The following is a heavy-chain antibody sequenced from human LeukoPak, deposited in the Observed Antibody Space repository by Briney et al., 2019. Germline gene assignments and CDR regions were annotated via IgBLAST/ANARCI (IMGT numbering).Heavy chain of an antibody. Sequence: PGGSLRLSCAASGFTFSSYAMSWVRQAPGKGLEWVSAISGSSGSTYYADSVKGRFTISRDNSKNTLYLQMNSLRAEDTAVYYCAKNYDFLTGSEYWGQEPLVTVSS. CDR3: AKNYDFLTGSEY. D-gene: IGHD3-9*01. J-gene: IGHJ4*02. CDR2: ISGSSGST. V-gene: IGHV3-23*01. CDR1: GFTFSSYA.